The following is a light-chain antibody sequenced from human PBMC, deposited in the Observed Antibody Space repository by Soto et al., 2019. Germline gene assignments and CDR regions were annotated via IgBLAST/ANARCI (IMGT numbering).Light chain of an antibody. CDR3: QQLNSYPTIT. CDR2: GAS. J-gene: IGKJ5*01. V-gene: IGKV3-20*01. Sequence: EIVWTQSPGTLSLSPGERATLSCRASQSVSSSYLAWYQQKPCQAPRLLIYGASSRATGIPDRFSGSGSGTDFTLTISSLQPEDFATYYCQQLNSYPTITFGQGTRLEIK. CDR1: QSVSSSY.